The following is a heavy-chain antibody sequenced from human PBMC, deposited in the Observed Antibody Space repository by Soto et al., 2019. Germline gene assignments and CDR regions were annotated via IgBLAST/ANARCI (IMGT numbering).Heavy chain of an antibody. J-gene: IGHJ5*02. CDR1: GGSFSGYY. Sequence: SETLSLTCAVYGGSFSGYYWSWIRQPPWKGLEWIVEINHSGSTNYNPSLKSRVTISVDTSKNQFSLKLRSVTAADTAVYYCARGVRDCSSTRCYGGRFAPWGPGTLVPFSS. CDR2: INHSGST. D-gene: IGHD2-2*01. V-gene: IGHV4-34*01. CDR3: ARGVRDCSSTRCYGGRFAP.